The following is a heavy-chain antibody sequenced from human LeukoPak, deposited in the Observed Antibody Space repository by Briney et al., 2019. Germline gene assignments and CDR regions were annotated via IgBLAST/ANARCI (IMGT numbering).Heavy chain of an antibody. CDR2: ISGSGGST. V-gene: IGHV3-23*01. J-gene: IGHJ4*02. CDR3: AKARITMIVVAYDFDY. Sequence: SGGSLRLSCAASGFTFSSYAMSWVRQAPGKGLEWVSAISGSGGSTYYADSMKGRLTISRDNSKNTLYLQMNSLRAEDTAVYYCAKARITMIVVAYDFDYWGQGTLVTVSS. CDR1: GFTFSSYA. D-gene: IGHD3-22*01.